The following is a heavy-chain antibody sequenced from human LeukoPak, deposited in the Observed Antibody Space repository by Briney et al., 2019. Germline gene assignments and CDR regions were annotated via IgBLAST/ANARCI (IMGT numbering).Heavy chain of an antibody. CDR2: IYYSGST. Sequence: SETLSLTCTVSGGSISSSRYYWGWIRQLPGKGLEWIGNIYYSGSTYYNPSLKSRVTISVDTSKNQFSLKLSSVTAADTAVYYCARGVVVVAATPYYYGMDVWGQGTTVTVSS. J-gene: IGHJ6*02. CDR1: GGSISSSRYY. V-gene: IGHV4-39*07. CDR3: ARGVVVVAATPYYYGMDV. D-gene: IGHD2-15*01.